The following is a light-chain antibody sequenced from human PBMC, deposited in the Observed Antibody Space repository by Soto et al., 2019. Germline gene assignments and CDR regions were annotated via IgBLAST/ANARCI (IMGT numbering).Light chain of an antibody. CDR2: EVK. CDR1: ISDIGGYNY. J-gene: IGLJ3*02. CDR3: SSYASSSTLWL. Sequence: QSALTQPASVSGSPGQSITISCTGTISDIGGYNYVSWYQQHPGKAPKLLIYEVKNRPSGVSNRFSGSKSGNTASLTISGLQADDEADYYCSSYASSSTLWLLGGGTKVTVL. V-gene: IGLV2-14*01.